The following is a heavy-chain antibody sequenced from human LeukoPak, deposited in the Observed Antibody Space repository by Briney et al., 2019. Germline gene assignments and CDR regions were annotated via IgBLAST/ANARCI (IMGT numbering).Heavy chain of an antibody. CDR2: IYYSGST. J-gene: IGHJ6*02. V-gene: IGHV4-59*01. CDR3: ARTYYYGSGSYSYYGMDV. CDR1: GGSISSYY. Sequence: KTSETLSLTCTVSGGSISSYYWSWIRQPPGKGLEWIGYIYYSGSTNYNPSLKSRVTISVDTSKNQFSLKLSSVTAADTAVYYCARTYYYGSGSYSYYGMDVWGQGTTVTVSS. D-gene: IGHD3-10*01.